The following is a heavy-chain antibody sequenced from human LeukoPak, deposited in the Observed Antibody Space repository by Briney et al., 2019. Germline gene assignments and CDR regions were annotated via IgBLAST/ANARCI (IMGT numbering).Heavy chain of an antibody. CDR2: MSPSSSNT. CDR1: GYTFTSYD. CDR3: ARGITAGIDY. J-gene: IGHJ4*02. D-gene: IGHD6-13*01. Sequence: ASVKVSCKASGYTFTSYDINWVRQATGQGLEWMGWMSPSSSNTGYVQKFQGRVSMTWDTSISTAYMELTNLKSEDTAVYYCARGITAGIDYLGQGTLVTVSS. V-gene: IGHV1-8*01.